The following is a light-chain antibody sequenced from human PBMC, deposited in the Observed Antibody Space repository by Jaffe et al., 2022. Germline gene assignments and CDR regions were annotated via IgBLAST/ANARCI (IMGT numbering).Light chain of an antibody. V-gene: IGKV1-NL1*01. CDR2: AAS. Sequence: DIQMTQSPSSLSASVGDRVTITCRASQGISNSLAWYQQKPGKAPKLLLYAASRLESGVPSRFSGSGSGTDYTLTISSLQPEDFATYYCQQYYSTPGFTFGPGTKVDIK. J-gene: IGKJ3*01. CDR3: QQYYSTPGFT. CDR1: QGISNS.